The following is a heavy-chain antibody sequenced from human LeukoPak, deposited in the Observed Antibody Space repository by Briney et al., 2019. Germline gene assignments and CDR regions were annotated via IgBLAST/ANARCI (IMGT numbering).Heavy chain of an antibody. Sequence: ASVKVSCKASGYTFTSYGIGWVRQAPGQGLGWVGWINAFHGNTNYAQKLQGRVTMTTDTSTSTAYMELRSLRSDDTAVYYCARARYYYDSSGYYYYYYYGMDVWGQGTTVTVSS. CDR2: INAFHGNT. J-gene: IGHJ6*02. CDR3: ARARYYYDSSGYYYYYYYGMDV. CDR1: GYTFTSYG. D-gene: IGHD3-22*01. V-gene: IGHV1-18*01.